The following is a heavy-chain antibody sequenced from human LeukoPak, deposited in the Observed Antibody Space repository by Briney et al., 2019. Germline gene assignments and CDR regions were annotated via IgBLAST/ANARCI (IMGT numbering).Heavy chain of an antibody. V-gene: IGHV4-38-2*01. CDR1: GYSISSGYY. CDR2: IYHSGST. J-gene: IGHJ5*02. Sequence: PSETLSLTCAVSGYSISSGYYWGWIRQPPGKGLEWIGSIYHSGSTYYNPSLKSRVTISVDTSKNQFSLKLSSVTAADTAVYYCARGGAPPRLRFLEWLSLPGYWFDPWGQGTLVTVSS. CDR3: ARGGAPPRLRFLEWLSLPGYWFDP. D-gene: IGHD3-3*01.